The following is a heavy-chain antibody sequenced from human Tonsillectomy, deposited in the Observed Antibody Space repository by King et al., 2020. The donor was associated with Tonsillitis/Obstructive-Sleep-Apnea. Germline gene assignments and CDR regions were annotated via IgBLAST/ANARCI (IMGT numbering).Heavy chain of an antibody. D-gene: IGHD4-11*01. V-gene: IGHV3-15*01. Sequence: VQLVESGGGLVKPGGSLRLSCAASGFTFSNAWMSWVRQAPGKGLEWVGRIKSNSDGGTTDYAAPVKGRFTISRDDSKNTLYLQMNSLKTEDTAVYYCTTHYSRLNKIYYDYMDVWGKGSTVTVSS. CDR2: IKSNSDGGTT. CDR1: GFTFSNAW. CDR3: TTHYSRLNKIYYDYMDV. J-gene: IGHJ6*03.